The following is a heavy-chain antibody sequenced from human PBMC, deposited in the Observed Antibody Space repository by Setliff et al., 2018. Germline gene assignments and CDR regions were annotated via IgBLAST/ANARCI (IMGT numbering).Heavy chain of an antibody. CDR3: ARGGNDYKWGAFDI. Sequence: SETLSLTCTVSGGSISSYYWSWIRQPPGKGLEWIGYIYYSGSTDYNPTLKSRVTISVDTSKNQFSLKLSSVTAADTAVYYCARGGNDYKWGAFDIWGQGTMVTVSS. D-gene: IGHD4-4*01. J-gene: IGHJ3*02. CDR1: GGSISSYY. CDR2: IYYSGST. V-gene: IGHV4-59*01.